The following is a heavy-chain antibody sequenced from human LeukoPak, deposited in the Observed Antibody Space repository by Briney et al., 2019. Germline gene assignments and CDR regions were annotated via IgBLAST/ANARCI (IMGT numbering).Heavy chain of an antibody. D-gene: IGHD3-22*01. Sequence: PGGSLRLSCAASGFTFSSYGMHWVRQAPGKGLEWVAFIRYDGSNKYYADSVKGRFTISRDNAKNTLYLQMNSLRAEDTAVYYCARDRSLFYYDSRDSFWGQGTMATVS. J-gene: IGHJ3*01. CDR3: ARDRSLFYYDSRDSF. CDR2: IRYDGSNK. V-gene: IGHV3-30*02. CDR1: GFTFSSYG.